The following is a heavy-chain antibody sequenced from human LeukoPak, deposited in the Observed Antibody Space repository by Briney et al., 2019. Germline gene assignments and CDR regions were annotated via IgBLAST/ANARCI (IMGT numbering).Heavy chain of an antibody. CDR1: GGSISSSSYY. CDR2: IYYSGST. D-gene: IGHD1-26*01. J-gene: IGHJ4*02. Sequence: SETLSLTCTVSGGSISSSSYYWGWIRQPPGKGLEWIGSIYYSGSTYYNPSLKSRVTISVDRSKNQFSLKLSSVTAADTAVYYCARGVVGAPDYWGQGTLVTVSS. CDR3: ARGVVGAPDY. V-gene: IGHV4-39*07.